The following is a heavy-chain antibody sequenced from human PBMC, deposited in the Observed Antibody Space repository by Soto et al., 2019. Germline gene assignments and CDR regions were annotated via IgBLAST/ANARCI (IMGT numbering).Heavy chain of an antibody. J-gene: IGHJ4*02. D-gene: IGHD3-22*01. CDR3: ARQFDSDTTGYYYAY. V-gene: IGHV1-69*13. CDR1: GGSFSRST. Sequence: SVKVSCKASGGSFSRSTISWLRQAPGQGLEWMGGIMPIFGSANYAQKFQGRVTITADENTHTVYMELTGLRSEDTAVYYCARQFDSDTTGYYYAYWGQGTMVTVYS. CDR2: IMPIFGSA.